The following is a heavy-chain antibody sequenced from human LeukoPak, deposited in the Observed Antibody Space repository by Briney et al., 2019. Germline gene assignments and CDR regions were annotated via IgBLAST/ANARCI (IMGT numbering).Heavy chain of an antibody. V-gene: IGHV1-18*04. CDR2: ISAHNGNT. Sequence: ASVKVSCKASGYTFTSYGISWVRQAPGQGLEWMGWISAHNGNTNYAQKLQGRVTMTTDTSTSTAYMELRSLRSDDTAVYYCAREKFDILTGYSWSRGMDVWGKGTTVTVSS. CDR1: GYTFTSYG. J-gene: IGHJ6*04. CDR3: AREKFDILTGYSWSRGMDV. D-gene: IGHD3-9*01.